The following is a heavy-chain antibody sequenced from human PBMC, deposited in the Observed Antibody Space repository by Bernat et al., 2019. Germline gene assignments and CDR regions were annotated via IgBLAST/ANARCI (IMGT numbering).Heavy chain of an antibody. D-gene: IGHD5-24*01. V-gene: IGHV3-30-3*01. CDR1: GFTFSSYA. CDR3: ARDGWEDGYSAEYYFDY. Sequence: QVQLVESGGGVVQPGRSLRLSCAASGFTFSSYAMHWVRQAPGKGLEWVAVISYDGSNKYYADSVKGRFTISRDNSKNTLFLQMNSLRSDDTAVFYCARDGWEDGYSAEYYFDYWGQGTLVTVSS. J-gene: IGHJ4*02. CDR2: ISYDGSNK.